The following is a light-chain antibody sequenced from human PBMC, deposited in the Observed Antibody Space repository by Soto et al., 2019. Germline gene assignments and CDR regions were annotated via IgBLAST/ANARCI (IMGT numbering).Light chain of an antibody. J-gene: IGKJ4*01. CDR1: QSVAKNY. CDR3: LQYASEPLT. V-gene: IGKV3-20*01. Sequence: ETVLTQSPGTLSLSPGERATLSCRASQSVAKNYLAWYQHKPGQGPRLLISGASSRATGIPDRFSGSGSGKDFTLTISRLQPEDFAVYYCLQYASEPLTFGGGTKGEI. CDR2: GAS.